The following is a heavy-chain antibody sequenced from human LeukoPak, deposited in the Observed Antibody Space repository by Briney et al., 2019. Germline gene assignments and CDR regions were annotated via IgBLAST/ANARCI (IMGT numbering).Heavy chain of an antibody. CDR1: GYTFTGYY. Sequence: ASVKVSCKASGYTFTGYYMHWVRQAPGQGLEWMVWINPNSGGTNYAQKFQGRVTMTRDTSISTAYMELSRLRSDGTAVYYCARVGGWGSVVYAWFDPWGQGTLVTVSS. V-gene: IGHV1-2*02. CDR2: INPNSGGT. J-gene: IGHJ5*02. CDR3: ARVGGWGSVVYAWFDP. D-gene: IGHD6-19*01.